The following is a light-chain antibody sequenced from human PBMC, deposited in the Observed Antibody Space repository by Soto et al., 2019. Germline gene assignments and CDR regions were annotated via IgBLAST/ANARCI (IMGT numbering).Light chain of an antibody. Sequence: DIVMTQSLDSLAVSLGERATINCKSRQSLFHSSNNKNYLAWYQQKPGQPPKLLLYWASSRESGVPDRFSGSGSETDFTLTISSLQAEDVAVYYCQQDYSTPLTFGGGTKV. J-gene: IGKJ4*01. CDR1: QSLFHSSNNKNY. CDR2: WAS. CDR3: QQDYSTPLT. V-gene: IGKV4-1*01.